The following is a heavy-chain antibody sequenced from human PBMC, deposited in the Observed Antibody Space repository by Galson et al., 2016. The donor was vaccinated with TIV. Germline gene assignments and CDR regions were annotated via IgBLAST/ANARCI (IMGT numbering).Heavy chain of an antibody. CDR1: GFTFSNSA. Sequence: SLRLSCAASGFTFSNSAMNWVRQAPGKGLEWLADAWYDERSAYYADSVKGRFTISRDNSKNTVLLQMNSLRAEDTAVYYCARNFPIDDPLAAYYFDYWGQGTLVTVSS. CDR2: AWYDERSA. D-gene: IGHD3-9*01. V-gene: IGHV3-33*08. CDR3: ARNFPIDDPLAAYYFDY. J-gene: IGHJ4*02.